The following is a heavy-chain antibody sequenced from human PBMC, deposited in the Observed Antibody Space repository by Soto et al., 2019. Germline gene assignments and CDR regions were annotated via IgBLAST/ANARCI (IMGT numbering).Heavy chain of an antibody. J-gene: IGHJ5*02. CDR3: AKDPSPYSSSWYDWFDP. CDR1: GFTFSSYG. Sequence: VESGGGVVQPGRSLRLSCAASGFTFSSYGMHWVRQAPGKGLEWVAVISYDGSNKYYADSVKGRFTISRDNSKNTLYLQMNSLRAEDTAVYYCAKDPSPYSSSWYDWFDPWGQGTLVTVSS. V-gene: IGHV3-30*18. CDR2: ISYDGSNK. D-gene: IGHD6-13*01.